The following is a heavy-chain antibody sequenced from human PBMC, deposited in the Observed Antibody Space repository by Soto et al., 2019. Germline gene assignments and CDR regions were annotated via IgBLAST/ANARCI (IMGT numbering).Heavy chain of an antibody. V-gene: IGHV1-18*04. CDR2: ITPYNGNA. CDR1: GYTFTNFG. CDR3: ARARMFSGAHHDY. Sequence: QVHLVQSGAVVENPGASVKVSCKASGYTFTNFGINWVRQAPGQGLEWMGWITPYNGNANYPQKHQDRITITTDTSTNTDYLELRSLRSDDTAVYFCARARMFSGAHHDYWGQGTRVTVSS. D-gene: IGHD1-26*01. J-gene: IGHJ4*02.